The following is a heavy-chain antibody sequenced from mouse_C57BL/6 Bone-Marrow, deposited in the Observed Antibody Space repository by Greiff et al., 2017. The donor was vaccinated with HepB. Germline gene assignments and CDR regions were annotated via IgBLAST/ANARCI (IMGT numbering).Heavy chain of an antibody. D-gene: IGHD2-3*01. V-gene: IGHV1-52*01. J-gene: IGHJ3*01. CDR2: IDPSDSET. CDR1: GYTFTSYW. CDR3: ARERDGYYPFAY. Sequence: VQLQQPGAELVRPGSSVKLSCKASGYTFTSYWMHWVKQRPIQGLEWIGNIDPSDSETHYNQKFKDKATLTVDKSSSTAYMQLSSLTSEDSAVYYCARERDGYYPFAYWGQGTLVTVSA.